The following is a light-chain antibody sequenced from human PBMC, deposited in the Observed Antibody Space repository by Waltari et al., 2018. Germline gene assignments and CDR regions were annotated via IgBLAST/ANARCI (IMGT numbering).Light chain of an antibody. Sequence: QSLLTQPPSLSAAPGQRVTIYCSGTSTNIGGNDVFWYQQFPGKAPRLLIYDDNRRPAGIPDRFSGSKSATSASLAISRLQTGDEADYYCGTWDSSLAVWMFGGGTRLTVL. CDR2: DDN. J-gene: IGLJ3*02. CDR3: GTWDSSLAVWM. V-gene: IGLV1-51*02. CDR1: STNIGGND.